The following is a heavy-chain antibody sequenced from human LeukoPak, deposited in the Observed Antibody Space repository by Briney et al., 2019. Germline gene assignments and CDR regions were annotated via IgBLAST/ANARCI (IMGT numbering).Heavy chain of an antibody. V-gene: IGHV3-21*01. CDR1: GFTFSSYS. CDR3: AGTSGYSSGWYPNAFDI. CDR2: ISSSSSYI. J-gene: IGHJ3*02. Sequence: PGGSLRLSCAASGFTFSSYSMNWVRQALGKGLEWVSSISSSSSYIYYADSVKGRFTICRDNAKNSLYLQMNSLRAEDTAVYYCAGTSGYSSGWYPNAFDIWGQGTMVTVSS. D-gene: IGHD6-19*01.